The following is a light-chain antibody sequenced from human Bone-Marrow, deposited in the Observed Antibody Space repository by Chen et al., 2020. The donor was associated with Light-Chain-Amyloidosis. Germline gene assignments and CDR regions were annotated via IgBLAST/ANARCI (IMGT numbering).Light chain of an antibody. CDR1: KLGEKY. J-gene: IGLJ2*01. CDR2: QDT. CDR3: QVWDSTTVV. V-gene: IGLV3-1*01. Sequence: SYELTQPPSVSVSPGQTASITCSVDKLGEKYTCLYQQNPCQSPLLVVYQDTKRPSGIPERFSGSNSGNKATLTISGTQAMDEADYYCQVWDSTTVVFGGGTKVTVL.